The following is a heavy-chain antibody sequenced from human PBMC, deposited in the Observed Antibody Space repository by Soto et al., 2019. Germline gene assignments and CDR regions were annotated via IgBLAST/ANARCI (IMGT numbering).Heavy chain of an antibody. J-gene: IGHJ6*02. CDR2: IIPMFGTG. CDR3: AGRYCSGGGCYYYYYGMDV. D-gene: IGHD2-15*01. Sequence: QVQLVQSGAEVKKPGSSVKVSCKASGGTFSSYVIIWVRQDPGQGLEWMGGIIPMFGTGNYAQKFQGRVTITADESTRTAYMELNSLRSEDTAVYYCAGRYCSGGGCYYYYYGMDVWGQGTTVTVSS. CDR1: GGTFSSYV. V-gene: IGHV1-69*01.